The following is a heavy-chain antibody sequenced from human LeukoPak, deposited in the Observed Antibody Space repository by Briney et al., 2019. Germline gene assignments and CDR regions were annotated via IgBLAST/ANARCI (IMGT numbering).Heavy chain of an antibody. CDR3: TKDIGQVGATPMDV. CDR1: GFTFSSNA. CDR2: ISYDGSNK. J-gene: IGHJ6*02. Sequence: GGSLRLSCAASGFTFSSNAMHWVRQAPGKGLERVGGISYDGSNKYYADSVKGRFTISRDHSKNTLYLQMNSLRAEDTALYHCTKDIGQVGATPMDVWGQGTTVTVSS. D-gene: IGHD1-26*01. V-gene: IGHV3-30*18.